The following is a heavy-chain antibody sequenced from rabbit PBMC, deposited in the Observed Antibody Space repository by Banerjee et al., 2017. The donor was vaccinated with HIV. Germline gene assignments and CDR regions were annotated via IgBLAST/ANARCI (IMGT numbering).Heavy chain of an antibody. D-gene: IGHD4-1*01. V-gene: IGHV1S40*01. J-gene: IGHJ4*01. CDR2: IYTDGSGDT. Sequence: QSLEESGGDLVKPEASLTLTCTASGFSFSSRYYMCWVRQAPGKGLEWIACIYTDGSGDTYAASWAKGRFTISKTSSTTVTLQMTSLTAADTATYFCARETSSGWGIVSFYFTLWGPGTLVTVS. CDR1: GFSFSSRYY. CDR3: ARETSSGWGIVSFYFTL.